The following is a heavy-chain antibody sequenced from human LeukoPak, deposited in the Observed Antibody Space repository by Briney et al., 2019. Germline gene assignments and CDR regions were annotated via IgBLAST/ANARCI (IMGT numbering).Heavy chain of an antibody. CDR1: GGTFSSYA. V-gene: IGHV1-69*13. CDR3: VLGYCSSTSCSTLMDV. Sequence: ASVKVSCKASGGTFSSYAISWVRQAPGQGLEWMGGIIPIFGTANYAQKFQGRVTITADESTSTAYMELSSLRSEDTAVYYCVLGYCSSTSCSTLMDVWGKGTTVTVSS. J-gene: IGHJ6*04. D-gene: IGHD2-2*02. CDR2: IIPIFGTA.